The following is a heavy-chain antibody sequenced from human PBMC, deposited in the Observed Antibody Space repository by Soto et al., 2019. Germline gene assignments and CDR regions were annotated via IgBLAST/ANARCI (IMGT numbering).Heavy chain of an antibody. CDR2: ITPDGGST. CDR1: GFTFTTYW. Sequence: EVQLVESGGGLVQPGGSLRLSCATSGFTFTTYWMHWVRQAPGKGLMWVSRITPDGGSTSYADSVKGRFTISRDNAKNTLYLQMNGLRAEDTAIYYCARDLIIADTPGDDFDYWGQGTLGAVSS. D-gene: IGHD5-12*01. CDR3: ARDLIIADTPGDDFDY. V-gene: IGHV3-74*01. J-gene: IGHJ4*02.